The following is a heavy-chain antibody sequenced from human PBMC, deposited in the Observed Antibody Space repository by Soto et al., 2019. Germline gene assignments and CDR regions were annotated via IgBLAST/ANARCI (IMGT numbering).Heavy chain of an antibody. V-gene: IGHV3-30-3*01. J-gene: IGHJ4*02. CDR3: ARDFGQGAATPCADY. D-gene: IGHD1-26*01. CDR1: GFTFSSYA. Sequence: QVQLVESGGGVVQPGRSLRLSCAASGFTFSSYAMHWVRQAPGKGLEWVAVISYDGSNKYYADSVKGRFTISRDNSKNTLYLQMNSLRAEDTAVYYCARDFGQGAATPCADYWGQGTLVTVSS. CDR2: ISYDGSNK.